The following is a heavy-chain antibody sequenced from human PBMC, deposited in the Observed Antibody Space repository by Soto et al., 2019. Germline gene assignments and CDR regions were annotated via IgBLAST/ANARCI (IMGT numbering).Heavy chain of an antibody. J-gene: IGHJ4*02. CDR2: ISHSGTT. CDR3: ARGHLPGGNTFYYDY. V-gene: IGHV4-34*01. CDR1: GGSFSGNY. D-gene: IGHD2-15*01. Sequence: QVQLQQWGAGLLKPSETLSLTCTVYGGSFSGNYWSWIRQPPGMGLEWLGEISHSGTTNYNPSLISRVTISVDTSKNQFSLKLSSVTAADTAIYYCARGHLPGGNTFYYDYWGQGTLVTVSS.